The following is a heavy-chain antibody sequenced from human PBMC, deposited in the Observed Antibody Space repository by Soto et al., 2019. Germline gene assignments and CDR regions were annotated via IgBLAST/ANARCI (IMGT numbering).Heavy chain of an antibody. D-gene: IGHD2-15*01. CDR2: MYYSGGS. CDR1: GGSISYYS. Sequence: SEPLSLTCTVSGGSISYYSWSWIRQPPGKGLEWIGYMYYSGGSNYNPSLNSRVTISVDTSKNQFSLKLTPVTAADTAVYHCARGGYCNGSACRGAFYYFQYGMDVWGQGTTVTVSS. V-gene: IGHV4-59*01. CDR3: ARGGYCNGSACRGAFYYFQYGMDV. J-gene: IGHJ6*02.